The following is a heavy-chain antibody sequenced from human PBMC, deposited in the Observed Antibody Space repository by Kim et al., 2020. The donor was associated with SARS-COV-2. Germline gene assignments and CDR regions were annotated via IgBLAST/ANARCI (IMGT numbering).Heavy chain of an antibody. Sequence: GGSLRLSCAASGFTVSSYAMSWVRQAPGKGLEWVSAISGSGGSTYYADSVKGRFTISRDNSKNTLYLQMNSLRAEDTAVYYCAKDLSVVVPAASNVWGQGTLVTIS. CDR3: AKDLSVVVPAASNV. CDR2: ISGSGGST. J-gene: IGHJ4*02. D-gene: IGHD2-2*01. V-gene: IGHV3-23*01. CDR1: GFTVSSYA.